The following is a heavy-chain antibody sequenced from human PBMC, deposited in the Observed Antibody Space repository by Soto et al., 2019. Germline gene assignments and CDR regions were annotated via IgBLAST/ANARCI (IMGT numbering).Heavy chain of an antibody. CDR3: ARDGGRHSGGSDY. CDR2: IIPIFGTA. V-gene: IGHV1-69*01. D-gene: IGHD1-26*01. Sequence: QVQLVQSGAAVKKPGSSVKVSCKASGGTFSSYSINWVRQAPGQGLEWMGEIIPIFGTANYAQKFQGRVTITADESTSTAYMELSSLRSEDTAVYYCARDGGRHSGGSDYWGQGTLVTVSS. J-gene: IGHJ4*02. CDR1: GGTFSSYS.